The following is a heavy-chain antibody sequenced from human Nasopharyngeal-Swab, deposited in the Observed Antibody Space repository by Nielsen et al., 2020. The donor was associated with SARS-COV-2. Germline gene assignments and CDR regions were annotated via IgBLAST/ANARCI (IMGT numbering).Heavy chain of an antibody. V-gene: IGHV1-69*06. J-gene: IGHJ5*02. D-gene: IGHD4-17*01. CDR1: GGTFSSYA. CDR2: IIPIFGTA. CDR3: ARLTSTVTTGDP. Sequence: SVKVSCKASGGTFSSYAISWVRQAPGQGLEWMGGIIPIFGTANYAQKFQGRVTITADTSTSTAYMELRSLRSDDTAVYYCARLTSTVTTGDPWGQGTLVTVSS.